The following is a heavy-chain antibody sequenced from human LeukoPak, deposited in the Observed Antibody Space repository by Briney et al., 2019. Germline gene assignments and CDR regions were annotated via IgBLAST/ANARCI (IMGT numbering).Heavy chain of an antibody. CDR1: GYTFTSYD. J-gene: IGHJ6*02. V-gene: IGHV1-8*01. CDR3: AREGRYYGSGSYCSSYGMDV. D-gene: IGHD3-10*01. CDR2: MNPNSGNT. Sequence: ASVKVSCKASGYTFTSYDINWVRQATGQGLEWMGWMNPNSGNTGYAQKFQGRVTMTRNTSISTAYMELSSLRSEDTAVYYCAREGRYYGSGSYCSSYGMDVWGQGTTVTVSS.